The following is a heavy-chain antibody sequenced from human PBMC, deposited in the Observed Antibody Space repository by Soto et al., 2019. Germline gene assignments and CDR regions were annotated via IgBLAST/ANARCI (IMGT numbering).Heavy chain of an antibody. Sequence: SETLSLTCTVSGGSISDYYWAWIRLPPGKGLEWIGYVNDRWGSHYNPSLKSRVAISLDTSKSQFSLKMTSVTATDTSVYYFLCQGYGALQDLVYVCTQGTTVTVSS. CDR1: GGSISDYY. CDR2: VNDRWGS. J-gene: IGHJ6*02. CDR3: LCQGYGALQDLVYV. V-gene: IGHV4-59*08. D-gene: IGHD3-10*01.